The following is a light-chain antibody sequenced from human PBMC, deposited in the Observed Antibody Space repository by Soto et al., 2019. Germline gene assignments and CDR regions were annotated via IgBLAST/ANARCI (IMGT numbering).Light chain of an antibody. J-gene: IGKJ1*01. Sequence: EILLTQSPCTLSLSPEDRSTLSCLASQSVVHNYLAWYQQRPGQAPRLLVYHTSNRATGIPDRFSASGSGTDFTLTISRLEPEDFAVYYCQQYESSPRTFGQGTKVDIK. V-gene: IGKV3-20*01. CDR1: QSVVHNY. CDR2: HTS. CDR3: QQYESSPRT.